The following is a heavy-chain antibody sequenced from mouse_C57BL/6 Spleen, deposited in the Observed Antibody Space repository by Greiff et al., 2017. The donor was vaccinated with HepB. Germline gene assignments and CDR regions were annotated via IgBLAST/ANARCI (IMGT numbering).Heavy chain of an antibody. J-gene: IGHJ1*03. CDR2: ISYDGSN. V-gene: IGHV3-6*01. CDR1: GYSITSGYY. Sequence: EVQLVESGPGLVKPSQSLSLTCSVTGYSITSGYYWNWIRQFPGNKLEWMGYISYDGSNNYNPSLKNRISITRDTSKNQFFLKLNSVTTEDTATYYCARPHYYGSSLWYFDVWGTGTTVTVSS. CDR3: ARPHYYGSSLWYFDV. D-gene: IGHD1-1*01.